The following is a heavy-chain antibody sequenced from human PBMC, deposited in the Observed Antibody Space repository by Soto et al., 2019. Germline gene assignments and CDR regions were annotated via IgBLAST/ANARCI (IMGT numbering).Heavy chain of an antibody. Sequence: QVQLVQSGAEVKKPGALVKVSCKASGYTFTGYYMHWVRQAPGQGLEWMGWINPNSGGTNYAQKFQGRVTMTRDTSISTAYMELSRLRSDDTAVYYCARDPAITGTTVLWWGGIRYYFDYWGQGTLVTVSS. D-gene: IGHD1-7*01. CDR2: INPNSGGT. J-gene: IGHJ4*02. CDR3: ARDPAITGTTVLWWGGIRYYFDY. V-gene: IGHV1-2*02. CDR1: GYTFTGYY.